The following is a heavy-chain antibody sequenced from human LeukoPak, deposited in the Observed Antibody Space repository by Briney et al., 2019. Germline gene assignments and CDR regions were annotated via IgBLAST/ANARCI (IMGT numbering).Heavy chain of an antibody. CDR3: AREGGYYYDSSGSPFDY. CDR2: INPNIGGT. CDR1: GYTFTGYY. Sequence: GASVKVSCKASGYTFTGYYMHWVRQAPGQGLEWRGRINPNIGGTNYAQKFQGRVTMTRDTSISTAYMELSSLRSEDTAVYYCAREGGYYYDSSGSPFDYWGQGTLVTVSS. J-gene: IGHJ4*02. D-gene: IGHD3-22*01. V-gene: IGHV1-2*06.